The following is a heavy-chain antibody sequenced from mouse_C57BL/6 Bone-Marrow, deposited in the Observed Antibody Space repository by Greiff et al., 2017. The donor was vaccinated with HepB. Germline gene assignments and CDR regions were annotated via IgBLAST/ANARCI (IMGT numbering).Heavy chain of an antibody. J-gene: IGHJ3*01. V-gene: IGHV6-3*01. Sequence: EVMLVESGGGLVQPGGSMKLSCVASGFTFSNYWMNWVRQSPEKGLEWVAQIRLKSDNYATHYAESVKGRFTISRDDSKSSVYLQMNNLRAEDTGIYYGTAWDYGSILFAYWGQGTLVTVSA. CDR2: IRLKSDNYAT. CDR1: GFTFSNYW. D-gene: IGHD1-1*01. CDR3: TAWDYGSILFAY.